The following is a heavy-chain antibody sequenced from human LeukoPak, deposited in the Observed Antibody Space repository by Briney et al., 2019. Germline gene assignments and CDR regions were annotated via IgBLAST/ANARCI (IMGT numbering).Heavy chain of an antibody. Sequence: PSETLSLTCAVSGGSISSSNWWSWVCQPPGKGLEWIGEIYHSGSTNYNPSLKSRVTISVDKSKNQFSLKLSSVTAADTAVYYCARVQHSSGWYRLDPWGQGTLVTVSS. D-gene: IGHD6-19*01. V-gene: IGHV4-4*02. CDR2: IYHSGST. J-gene: IGHJ5*02. CDR3: ARVQHSSGWYRLDP. CDR1: GGSISSSNW.